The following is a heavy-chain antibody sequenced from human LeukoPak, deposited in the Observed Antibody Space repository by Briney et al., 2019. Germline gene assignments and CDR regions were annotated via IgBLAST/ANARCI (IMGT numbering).Heavy chain of an antibody. CDR3: ASSSSGWGYYYYGMDV. CDR2: ISYDGSNK. D-gene: IGHD6-19*01. CDR1: GFTFSSYG. V-gene: IGHV3-30*03. J-gene: IGHJ6*02. Sequence: GGSLRLSCAASGFTFSSYGMHWVRQAPGKGLEWVAVISYDGSNKYYADSVKGRFTISRDNSKNTLYLQMNSLRAEDTAVYYCASSSSGWGYYYYGMDVWGQGTTVTVSS.